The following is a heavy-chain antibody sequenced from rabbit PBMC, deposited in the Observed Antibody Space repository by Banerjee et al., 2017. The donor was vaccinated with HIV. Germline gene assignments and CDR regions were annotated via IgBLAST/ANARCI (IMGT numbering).Heavy chain of an antibody. V-gene: IGHV1S7*01. D-gene: IGHD3-1*01. Sequence: QLKETGGGLVQPGGSLTLSCKASGFDFSRYYITWVRQAPGKGLEWIGIIYAGKGSIDYATWVNGRFTISSDNAQNTVDLQMNSLTAADTATYFCASPYLWGPGTLVTVS. CDR2: IYAGKGSI. CDR1: GFDFSRYY. J-gene: IGHJ4*01. CDR3: ASPYL.